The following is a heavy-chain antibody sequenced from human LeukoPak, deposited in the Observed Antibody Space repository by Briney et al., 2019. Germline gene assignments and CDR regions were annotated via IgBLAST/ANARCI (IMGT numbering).Heavy chain of an antibody. CDR3: TRGGVRLKLRVGY. V-gene: IGHV3-49*03. J-gene: IGHJ4*02. CDR1: GFTFGDYA. D-gene: IGHD4-17*01. CDR2: IRSKAYGGTT. Sequence: GGSLRLSCTASGFTFGDYAMSWFRQAPGKGLEWVGFIRSKAYGGTTEYAASVKGRFTISRDDSKSIAYLQMNSLKTEDTAVYYCTRGGVRLKLRVGYWGQGTLVTVSS.